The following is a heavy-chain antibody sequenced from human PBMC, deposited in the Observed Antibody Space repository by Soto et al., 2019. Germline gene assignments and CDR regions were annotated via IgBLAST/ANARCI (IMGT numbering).Heavy chain of an antibody. CDR1: ECNVSSNY. CDR3: ARGISYDVSGCLDR. J-gene: IGHJ5*02. Sequence: GGSMRLSYAVAECNVSSNYMSWVRKDPGKGLEWVSVIYSGGSTFYTDSVKGRFTISRDDSKNTLYLQMNRLTVDDTALYYCARGISYDVSGCLDRWGQGTLVTVSS. V-gene: IGHV3-53*01. D-gene: IGHD3-16*01. CDR2: IYSGGST.